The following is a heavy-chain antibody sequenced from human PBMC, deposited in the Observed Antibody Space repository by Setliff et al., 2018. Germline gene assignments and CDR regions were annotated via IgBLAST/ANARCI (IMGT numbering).Heavy chain of an antibody. CDR2: IYYSGTT. D-gene: IGHD1-1*01. J-gene: IGHJ4*02. CDR1: GDSISSSRYY. CDR3: ATTGTYRYFDY. V-gene: IGHV4-39*01. Sequence: SETLSLTCTVSGDSISSSRYYWAWIRQPPGKGLEWIGNIYYSGTTYSNPSLKSRVTMSVDTCKNQFSLRLNSVTASDTAVYYCATTGTYRYFDYWGQGTLVTV.